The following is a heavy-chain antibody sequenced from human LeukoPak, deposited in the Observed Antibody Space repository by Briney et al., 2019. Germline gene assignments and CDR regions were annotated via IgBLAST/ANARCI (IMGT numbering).Heavy chain of an antibody. V-gene: IGHV3-21*01. CDR2: ISSSSSYI. D-gene: IGHD5-18*01. CDR3: ARDGYSYGYWYYFDY. J-gene: IGHJ4*02. CDR1: GFTFSSYA. Sequence: GGSLRLSCAASGFTFSSYAMNWVRQAPGKGLEWVSSISSSSSYIYYADSVKGRFTISRDNAKNSLYLQMNSLRAEDTAVYYCARDGYSYGYWYYFDYWGQGTLVTVSS.